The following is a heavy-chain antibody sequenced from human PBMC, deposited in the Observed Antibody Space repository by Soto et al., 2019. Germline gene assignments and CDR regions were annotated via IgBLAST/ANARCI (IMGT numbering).Heavy chain of an antibody. Sequence: GGSLRLSCAASGFTFSSYGMHWLRQAPGKWLEWVAVISYDGSNKYYADSVKGRFTISRDNSKNTLYLQMNSLRAEDTAVYYCAKDLFLEAAAGYYYGMDVWGQGXTVTVYS. J-gene: IGHJ6*02. CDR3: AKDLFLEAAAGYYYGMDV. CDR2: ISYDGSNK. CDR1: GFTFSSYG. D-gene: IGHD6-13*01. V-gene: IGHV3-30*18.